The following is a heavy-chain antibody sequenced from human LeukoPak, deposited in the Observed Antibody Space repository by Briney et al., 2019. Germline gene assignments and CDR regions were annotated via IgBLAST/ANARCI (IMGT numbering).Heavy chain of an antibody. Sequence: ASVKVSCKVSGYTLTELSMHWVRQAPGKGLEWMGGFDPEDGETIYAQKFQGRVTMTEDTSTDTAYMELSSLRSEDTAVYYCATLGLAAADPYFDYWGQGTLVTVSS. CDR1: GYTLTELS. J-gene: IGHJ4*02. CDR3: ATLGLAAADPYFDY. CDR2: FDPEDGET. D-gene: IGHD6-13*01. V-gene: IGHV1-24*01.